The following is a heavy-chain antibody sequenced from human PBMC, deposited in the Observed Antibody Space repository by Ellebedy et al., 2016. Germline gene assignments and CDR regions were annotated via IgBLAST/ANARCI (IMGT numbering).Heavy chain of an antibody. D-gene: IGHD3-9*01. Sequence: SETLSLTCAVSGGSISSSNWWSWVRQPPGKGLEWIGEIYHSGSTNYNPSLKSRVTISVDKSKNQFSLKLSSVTAADTAVYYCARGVVDWLPRRGNYNWFDPWGQGTLVTVSS. CDR3: ARGVVDWLPRRGNYNWFDP. CDR2: IYHSGST. V-gene: IGHV4-4*02. CDR1: GGSISSSNW. J-gene: IGHJ5*02.